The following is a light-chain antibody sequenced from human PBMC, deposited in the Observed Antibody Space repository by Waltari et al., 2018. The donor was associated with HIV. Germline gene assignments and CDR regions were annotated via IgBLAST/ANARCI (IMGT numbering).Light chain of an antibody. Sequence: QSVLTQPPSASGTPGQRVTISCSGSSSNVVTNYVNWYKQLPGTAPELVIYHNIHRPLGVPDRFSGSKSGTSASLAISGLRSEDEADYYCATWDDSLSSWLFGGGTRLSVL. V-gene: IGLV1-47*01. CDR1: SSNVVTNY. J-gene: IGLJ3*02. CDR2: HNI. CDR3: ATWDDSLSSWL.